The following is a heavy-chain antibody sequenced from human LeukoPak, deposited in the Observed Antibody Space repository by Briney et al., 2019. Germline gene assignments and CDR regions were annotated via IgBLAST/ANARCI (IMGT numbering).Heavy chain of an antibody. CDR2: IHNSGSA. J-gene: IGHJ4*02. V-gene: IGHV4-59*01. CDR1: GGSISNYY. D-gene: IGHD1-1*01. CDR3: ARGGGWGNWNDAVDY. Sequence: SETLSLTCTVSGGSISNYYWSWIRQTPGKGLEWIGYIHNSGSAKYNPSLKSPVSISVDTSKNQFSLKVNSVTAADTAVYYCARGGGWGNWNDAVDYWGQGTLVTVSS.